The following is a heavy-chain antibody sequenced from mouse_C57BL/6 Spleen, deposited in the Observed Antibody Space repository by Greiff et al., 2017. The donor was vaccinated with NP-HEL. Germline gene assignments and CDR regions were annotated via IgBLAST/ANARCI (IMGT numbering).Heavy chain of an antibody. CDR1: GFNIKDYY. CDR3: TTGTTVVDTGAMDY. J-gene: IGHJ4*01. D-gene: IGHD1-1*01. V-gene: IGHV14-1*01. CDR2: IDPEDGDT. Sequence: EVQLQQSGAELVRPGASVKLSCTASGFNIKDYYMHWVKQRPEQGLEWIGRIDPEDGDTEYAPKFQGKATMTADTSSNTAYLQLSSLTSEDTAVYYCTTGTTVVDTGAMDYWGQGTSVTVSS.